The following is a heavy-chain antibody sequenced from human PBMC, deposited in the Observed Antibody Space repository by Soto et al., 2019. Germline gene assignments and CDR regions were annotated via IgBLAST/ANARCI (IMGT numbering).Heavy chain of an antibody. D-gene: IGHD6-13*01. V-gene: IGHV1-69*13. CDR2: IIPIFGTA. Sequence: ASVKVSCKASGGTFSSYAISWVRQAPGQGLEWMGGIIPIFGTANYAQKFQGRVTITADESTSTAYMELSSLRSEDTAVYYCARVVAAAVWFDPWGQGTLVTVSS. CDR3: ARVVAAAVWFDP. CDR1: GGTFSSYA. J-gene: IGHJ5*02.